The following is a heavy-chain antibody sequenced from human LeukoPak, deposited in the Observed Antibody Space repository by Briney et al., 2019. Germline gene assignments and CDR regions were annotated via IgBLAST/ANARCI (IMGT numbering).Heavy chain of an antibody. V-gene: IGHV4-59*01. D-gene: IGHD1-14*01. Sequence: SETLSLTCTVSGGSPSSYYWSWIRQPPGKGLEWIGNVHNSGTTNYNPSLKSRVTILLERAKNQFSLKLTSMTAAATAVYFCAVGPNHYYFDDWGQGTLVTVSS. CDR2: VHNSGTT. CDR3: AVGPNHYYFDD. J-gene: IGHJ4*02. CDR1: GGSPSSYY.